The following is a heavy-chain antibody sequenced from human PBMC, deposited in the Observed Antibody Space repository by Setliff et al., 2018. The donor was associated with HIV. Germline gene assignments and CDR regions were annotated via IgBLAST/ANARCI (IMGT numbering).Heavy chain of an antibody. Sequence: PSETLSLTCAVSGYSISSGYYWGWIRQPPGKGLEWIGTIYHSGSTYYNPSLKSRVAISVDTSKSQFSLKMTSVTAADTAVYYCARGLSVYSYANVYYYHGMDVWGQGTTVTVSS. V-gene: IGHV4-38-2*01. CDR2: IYHSGST. J-gene: IGHJ6*02. CDR3: ARGLSVYSYANVYYYHGMDV. CDR1: GYSISSGYY. D-gene: IGHD5-18*01.